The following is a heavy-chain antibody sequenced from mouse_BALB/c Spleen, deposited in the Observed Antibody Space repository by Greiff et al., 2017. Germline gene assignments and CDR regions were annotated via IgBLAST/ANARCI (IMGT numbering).Heavy chain of an antibody. D-gene: IGHD1-1*01. CDR1: GFTFSDYY. J-gene: IGHJ1*01. Sequence: EVKLVESGGGLVKPGGSLKLSCAASGFTFSDYYMYWVRQTPEKRLEWVATISDGGSYTYYPDSVKGRFTISRDNAKNNLYLQMSSLKSEDTAMYYCARDSPYYGSSSGYWYFDVWGAGTTVTVSS. V-gene: IGHV5-4*02. CDR2: ISDGGSYT. CDR3: ARDSPYYGSSSGYWYFDV.